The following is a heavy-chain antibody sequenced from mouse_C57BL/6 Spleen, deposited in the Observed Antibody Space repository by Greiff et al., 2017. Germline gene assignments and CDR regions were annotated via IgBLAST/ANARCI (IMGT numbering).Heavy chain of an antibody. CDR1: GYAFSSYW. V-gene: IGHV1-80*01. Sequence: QVQLQQSGAELMKPGASVKISCKASGYAFSSYWMNWVKQRPGKGLEWIGQIYPGDGDTNYNGKFKGKATLTADKSSSTAYMQLSSLTSEDSAVYFCARNKDYGVYFDYWGQGTTLTVSS. D-gene: IGHD1-2*01. CDR3: ARNKDYGVYFDY. CDR2: IYPGDGDT. J-gene: IGHJ2*01.